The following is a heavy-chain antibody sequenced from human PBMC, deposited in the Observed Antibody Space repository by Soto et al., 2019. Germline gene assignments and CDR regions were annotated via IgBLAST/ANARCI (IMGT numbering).Heavy chain of an antibody. CDR3: ARDKSYSRYYMDF. CDR2: ISSSSSYI. D-gene: IGHD6-13*01. J-gene: IGHJ6*03. V-gene: IGHV3-21*01. Sequence: EVQLVESGGGLVKPGGSLRLSCAASGFTFSSYSMNWVRQAPGKGLEWVSSISSSSSYIYYADSVKGRFTISRDNAKNSLYLLMNSLTAEDTAVYYCARDKSYSRYYMDFGGKSTTVTVSS. CDR1: GFTFSSYS.